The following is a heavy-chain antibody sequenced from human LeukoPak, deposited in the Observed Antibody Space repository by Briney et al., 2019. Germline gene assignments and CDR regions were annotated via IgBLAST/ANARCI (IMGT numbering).Heavy chain of an antibody. CDR2: ISYDGSNK. CDR1: EFSFSSYG. J-gene: IGHJ4*02. Sequence: PGGSLRLSCAASEFSFSSYGMHWVRQAPGKGLEWVAVISYDGSNKYYADSVKGRFTISRDNSKNTLYLQMNSLRAEDTAVYYCARAYCGGDCYSSFDYWGQGTLVTVSS. D-gene: IGHD2-21*01. CDR3: ARAYCGGDCYSSFDY. V-gene: IGHV3-30*03.